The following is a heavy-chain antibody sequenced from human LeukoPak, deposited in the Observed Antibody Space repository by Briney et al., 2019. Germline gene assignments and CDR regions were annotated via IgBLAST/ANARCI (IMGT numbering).Heavy chain of an antibody. D-gene: IGHD1-1*01. J-gene: IGHJ2*01. V-gene: IGHV3-23*01. CDR2: ISGSGGST. CDR1: GFTFSNYA. CDR3: AEWNSVYWYFDL. Sequence: GGSLRLSCAASGFTFSNYAMYWVRQAPGKGLEWVSAISGSGGSTYYADSVKGRFTISRDNSKNTLHLQMNSLRAEDTALYYCAEWNSVYWYFDLWGRGTLVTVSS.